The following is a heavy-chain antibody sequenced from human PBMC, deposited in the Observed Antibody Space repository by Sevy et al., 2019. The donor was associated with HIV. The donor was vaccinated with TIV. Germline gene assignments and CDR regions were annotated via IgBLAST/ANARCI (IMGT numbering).Heavy chain of an antibody. CDR3: ARDHMHYYDTTAYYAGTDY. CDR2: INPNGGGT. V-gene: IGHV1-2*02. CDR1: GYTVIGYY. J-gene: IGHJ4*02. Sequence: ASVKVSCKTSGYTVIGYYMHWVRQAPGQGLEWMGWINPNGGGTNYAQKFQGRVTMTSDTSIGTAYMELSGLRSDDTAIYYCARDHMHYYDTTAYYAGTDYWGQGTLVTVSS. D-gene: IGHD3-22*01.